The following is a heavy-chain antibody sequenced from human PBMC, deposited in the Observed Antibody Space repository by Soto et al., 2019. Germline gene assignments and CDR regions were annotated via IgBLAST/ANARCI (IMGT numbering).Heavy chain of an antibody. D-gene: IGHD3-10*01. CDR1: GGSISSGGYY. Sequence: PSETLSLTCTVSGGSISSGGYYWSWIRQHPGKGLEWIGYIYYSGSTYYNPSLKSRVTISVDTSKNQFSLKLSSVTAADTSVYYCARVLYYFGSGSYYRRYYYYGTDVWGQGTTVTVSS. V-gene: IGHV4-31*03. J-gene: IGHJ6*02. CDR3: ARVLYYFGSGSYYRRYYYYGTDV. CDR2: IYYSGST.